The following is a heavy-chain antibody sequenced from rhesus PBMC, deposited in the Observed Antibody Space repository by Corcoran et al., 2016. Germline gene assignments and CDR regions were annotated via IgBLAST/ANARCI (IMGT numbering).Heavy chain of an antibody. J-gene: IGHJ6*01. D-gene: IGHD2-39*02. CDR1: GGSLSGYYY. CDR2: IYGNSAST. CDR3: ARGDCSGGVCYTAGLDS. Sequence: QAQLQQWGEGLVKPSETLSLTCAVPGGSLSGYYYWSWIRQPPGKGLEWIGYIYGNSASTNYNPSLKNRVTISKDTSKNQFSLKLSSVTAADTAVYYCARGDCSGGVCYTAGLDSWGQGVVVTVSS. V-gene: IGHV4-73*01.